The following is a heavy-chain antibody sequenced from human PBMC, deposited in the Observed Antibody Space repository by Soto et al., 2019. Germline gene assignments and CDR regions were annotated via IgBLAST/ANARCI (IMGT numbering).Heavy chain of an antibody. J-gene: IGHJ4*02. CDR1: GFTFSSYP. CDR3: ARESYYFDY. CDR2: ISYDGSNK. V-gene: IGHV3-30-3*01. Sequence: GGSLRLSCAASGFTFSSYPMHWVRQAPGKGLEWVAVISYDGSNKYYADSVKGRLTISRDNSKNTLYPQMNSLRAEDTAVYYCARESYYFDYWGQGTLVTVSS.